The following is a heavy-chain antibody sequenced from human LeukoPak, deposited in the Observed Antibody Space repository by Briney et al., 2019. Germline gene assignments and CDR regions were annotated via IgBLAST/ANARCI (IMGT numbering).Heavy chain of an antibody. CDR3: ARERPLVVPAANWNDYYYYYGMDV. CDR1: GYTFTGYY. CDR2: INPSGGST. Sequence: ASVKVSCKASGYTFTGYYMHWVRQAPGQGLEWMGIINPSGGSTSYAQKFQGRVTMTRDTSTSTVYMELSSLRSEDTAVYYCARERPLVVPAANWNDYYYYYGMDVWGQGTTVTVSS. D-gene: IGHD2-2*01. V-gene: IGHV1-46*01. J-gene: IGHJ6*02.